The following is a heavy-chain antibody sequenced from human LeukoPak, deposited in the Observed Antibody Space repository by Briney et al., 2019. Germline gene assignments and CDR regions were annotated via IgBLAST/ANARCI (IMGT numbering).Heavy chain of an antibody. D-gene: IGHD3-10*01. CDR2: IFHTGHT. J-gene: IGHJ4*02. Sequence: SETLSLTCAVSGGSISSGDFPWSWIRQPPGKGLEWIGYIFHTGHTYYNPSLKSRVTISVDMSKNQLSLRLTSVTAADTAVYYCARGFYGAGSHFDYWGQGTLVTVSS. V-gene: IGHV4-30-2*01. CDR1: GGSISSGDFP. CDR3: ARGFYGAGSHFDY.